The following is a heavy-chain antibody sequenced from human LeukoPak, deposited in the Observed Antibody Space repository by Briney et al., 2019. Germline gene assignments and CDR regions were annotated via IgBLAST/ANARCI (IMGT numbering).Heavy chain of an antibody. Sequence: SESLSLTCTVSGGSISTGGYYWSWIRQHPEKGLEWIGYIYYSGSTYYNPSLKSRVTISEDTSTNQFSLKLSSVTAADTAVYYCVRGRGDYYDSSGGYYFDFWGQGTLVTVSS. CDR3: VRGRGDYYDSSGGYYFDF. CDR2: IYYSGST. V-gene: IGHV4-31*03. D-gene: IGHD3-22*01. J-gene: IGHJ4*02. CDR1: GGSISTGGYY.